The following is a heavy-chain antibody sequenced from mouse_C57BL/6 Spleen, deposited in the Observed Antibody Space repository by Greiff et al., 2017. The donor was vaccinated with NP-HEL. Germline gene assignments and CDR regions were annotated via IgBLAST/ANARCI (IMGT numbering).Heavy chain of an antibody. CDR2: IHPSDSDT. CDR3: AMGGVFIESFAY. CDR1: GYTFTSYW. D-gene: IGHD1-1*01. J-gene: IGHJ3*01. V-gene: IGHV1-74*01. Sequence: QVQLKQPGAELVKPGASVKVSCKASGYTFTSYWMHWVKQRPGQGLEWIGRIHPSDSDTNYNQKFKGKATLTVDKSSSTAYMQLSSLTSEDSAVYHCAMGGVFIESFAYWGQGTLVTVSA.